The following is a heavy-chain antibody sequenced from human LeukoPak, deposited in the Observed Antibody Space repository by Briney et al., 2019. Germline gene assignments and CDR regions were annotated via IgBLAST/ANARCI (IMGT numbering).Heavy chain of an antibody. D-gene: IGHD6-19*01. CDR3: ARHLYSSGWSGVDY. J-gene: IGHJ4*02. CDR2: INYSGST. CDR1: GGSFSGYY. Sequence: SETLSLTCAVYGGSFSGYYWSWIRQPPGKGLEWIGYINYSGSTNYNPSLKSRATTSVDTSKNQFSLKLSSVTAADTAVYYCARHLYSSGWSGVDYWGQGFLVTVSS. V-gene: IGHV4-59*08.